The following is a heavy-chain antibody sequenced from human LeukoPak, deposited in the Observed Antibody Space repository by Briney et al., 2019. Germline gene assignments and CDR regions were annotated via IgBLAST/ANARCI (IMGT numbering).Heavy chain of an antibody. Sequence: GGSLRLSCAASGFSVSNYYMSWVRQPPGKGLEWVSVMYTGGGRYYGDSVKGRFTISRDNAKNSLYLQMNSLRAEDTAVYYCAGGFDCSSTSCYVFFRGDYYYGMDVWGQGTTVTVSS. CDR2: MYTGGGR. CDR3: AGGFDCSSTSCYVFFRGDYYYGMDV. J-gene: IGHJ6*02. D-gene: IGHD2-2*01. V-gene: IGHV3-66*01. CDR1: GFSVSNYY.